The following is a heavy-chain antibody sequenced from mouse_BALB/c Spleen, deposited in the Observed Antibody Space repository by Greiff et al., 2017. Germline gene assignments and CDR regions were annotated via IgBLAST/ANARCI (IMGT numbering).Heavy chain of an antibody. D-gene: IGHD2-12*01. CDR2: ISSGGSYT. V-gene: IGHV5-9-4*01. J-gene: IGHJ4*01. Sequence: EVKLMESGGGLVKPGGSLKLSCAASGFTFSSYAMSWVRQSPEKRLEWVAEISSGGSYTYYPDTVTGRFTISRDNAKNTLYLEMSSLRSEDTAMYYCAREVYDGAMDYWGQGTSVTVSS. CDR1: GFTFSSYA. CDR3: AREVYDGAMDY.